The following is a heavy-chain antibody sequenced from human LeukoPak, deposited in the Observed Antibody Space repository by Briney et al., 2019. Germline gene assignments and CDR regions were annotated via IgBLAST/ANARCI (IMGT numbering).Heavy chain of an antibody. CDR1: GFTFSSYA. CDR2: IIGSGGST. D-gene: IGHD6-13*01. V-gene: IGHV3-23*01. J-gene: IGHJ4*02. Sequence: GSLRLSCAASGFTFSSYAMSWVRQAPGKGLEWVSAIIGSGGSTHYADSVKGRFTISRDNSKNTLYLQMNSLRAEDTAVYYCAKERAAGGRGHFDYWGQGTLVTVSS. CDR3: AKERAAGGRGHFDY.